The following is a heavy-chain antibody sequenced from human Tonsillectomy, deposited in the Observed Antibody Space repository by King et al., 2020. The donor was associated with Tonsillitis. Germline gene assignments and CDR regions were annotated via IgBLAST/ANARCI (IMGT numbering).Heavy chain of an antibody. D-gene: IGHD6-6*01. CDR2: IYIGGNT. CDR1: GFTVSSNY. J-gene: IGHJ6*03. Sequence: VQLVESGGGFIQPGGSLRLSCAASGFTVSSNYMGWVRQAPGKGLEWVSLIYIGGNTYYADSVTGRFTISRHTYKNTLYLQMNSLRAEDTAVYYGAGVAATYSSSSLVYYYKSMDVWGKGTTVTVPS. CDR3: AGVAATYSSSSLVYYYKSMDV. V-gene: IGHV3-53*01.